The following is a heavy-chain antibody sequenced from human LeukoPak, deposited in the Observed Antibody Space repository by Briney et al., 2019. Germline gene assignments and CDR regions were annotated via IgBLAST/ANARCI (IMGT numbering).Heavy chain of an antibody. CDR2: ISYDGSNK. CDR1: GFTFSSYA. Sequence: GGSLRLSCAASGFTFSSYAMHWVRQAPGKGLEWVAVISYDGSNKYYADSVKGRFTISRDNSKNTLYLQMNSLRAEDTAVYYCARVGTGWGQGTLVTVSS. V-gene: IGHV3-30-3*01. D-gene: IGHD1-14*01. CDR3: ARVGTG. J-gene: IGHJ4*02.